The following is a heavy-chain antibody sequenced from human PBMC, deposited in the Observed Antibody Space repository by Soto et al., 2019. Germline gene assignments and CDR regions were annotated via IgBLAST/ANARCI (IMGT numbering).Heavy chain of an antibody. V-gene: IGHV1-69*01. CDR2: VVPVFGTT. Sequence: QVQLVQSGAEVRKPGSSVRVSCRASGGSFSTYAISWVRQAPGQGLEWMGGVVPVFGTTNYAQKFQDRVIITADESTTNGYIELNSLRSDDTAISYCARKAISPSRPSGMVYYFTVDEWRAGTTVTVSS. J-gene: IGHJ6*04. CDR3: ARKAISPSRPSGMVYYFTVDE. CDR1: GGSFSTYA. D-gene: IGHD3-10*01.